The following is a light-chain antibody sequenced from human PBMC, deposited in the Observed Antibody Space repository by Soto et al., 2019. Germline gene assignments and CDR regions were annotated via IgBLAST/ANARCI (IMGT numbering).Light chain of an antibody. V-gene: IGKV4-1*01. J-gene: IGKJ2*01. Sequence: DIVMTQSPDSLAVSLGERATINCKSSQSVLYSCNNKNYLAWYQQKPGQPPKLLIYWASTRESGVPDRFSGRGSGTDFTLTISSLQAEDVAVYYCQQYYNTPYTFGQGTKLEIK. CDR1: QSVLYSCNNKNY. CDR2: WAS. CDR3: QQYYNTPYT.